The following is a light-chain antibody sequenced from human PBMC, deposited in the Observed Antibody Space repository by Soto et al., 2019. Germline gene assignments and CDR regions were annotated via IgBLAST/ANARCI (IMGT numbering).Light chain of an antibody. CDR3: GTWDSSLSVGYV. CDR1: NSNIGTNH. CDR2: DNN. V-gene: IGLV1-51*01. J-gene: IGLJ1*01. Sequence: QSVLTQPPSVSAAPGQKVTISCSGSNSNIGTNHVSWYQQPPGTAPKLLIYDNNNRPSGIPDRFSGSRSGTSATLDITGLQTGDEAEYYCGTWDSSLSVGYVFGTGTKLTVL.